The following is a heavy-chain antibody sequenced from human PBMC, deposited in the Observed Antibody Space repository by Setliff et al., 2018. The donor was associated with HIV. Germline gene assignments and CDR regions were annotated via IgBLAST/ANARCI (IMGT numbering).Heavy chain of an antibody. CDR1: GVTSGDYY. Sequence: SETLSLTCTFSGVTSGDYYWTWIRQHPVKGLEWIRYIYSSGTKYYNPSLKSRLAISLDTSKNQFSLNLKSVNAADAAVYYCARGFCSGGFCHPNFYHYMDVWGKGTTVTVSS. CDR3: ARGFCSGGFCHPNFYHYMDV. V-gene: IGHV4-31*03. CDR2: IYSSGTK. J-gene: IGHJ6*03. D-gene: IGHD2-15*01.